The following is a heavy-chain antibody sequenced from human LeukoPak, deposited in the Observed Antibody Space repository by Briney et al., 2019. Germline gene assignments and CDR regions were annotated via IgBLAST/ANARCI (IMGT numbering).Heavy chain of an antibody. V-gene: IGHV1-69*13. J-gene: IGHJ4*02. CDR3: AGNMVRGVNGFDY. CDR1: GGTFSSYA. Sequence: ASVKVSFKASGGTFSSYAISWVRQAPGQGLEWMGGIIPIFGTANYAQKFQGRVTITADESTSTAYMELSSLRSEDTAVYYCAGNMVRGVNGFDYWGQGTLVTVSS. CDR2: IIPIFGTA. D-gene: IGHD3-10*01.